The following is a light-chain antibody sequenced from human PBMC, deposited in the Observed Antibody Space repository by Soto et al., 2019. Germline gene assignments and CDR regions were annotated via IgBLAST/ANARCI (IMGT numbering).Light chain of an antibody. V-gene: IGLV2-23*02. CDR1: RSDVGGYNL. J-gene: IGLJ1*01. Sequence: QSALTQPASVSGSPGQSNTISCTGTRSDVGGYNLVSWYQHHPRKAPKLVIYEVSERPSGVSYRFSGSKSGNTASLTISGLQAGDEADYYCCSYAGSVDHYVFGTGTKLTVL. CDR3: CSYAGSVDHYV. CDR2: EVS.